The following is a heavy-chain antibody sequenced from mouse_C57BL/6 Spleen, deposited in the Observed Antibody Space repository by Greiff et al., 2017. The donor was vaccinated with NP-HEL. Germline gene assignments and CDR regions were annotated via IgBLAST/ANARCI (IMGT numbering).Heavy chain of an antibody. CDR2: IDPSDSYT. CDR3: AIYGYVYAMDY. CDR1: GYTFTSYW. J-gene: IGHJ4*01. V-gene: IGHV1-59*01. Sequence: VQLQQPGAELVRPGTSVKLSCKASGYTFTSYWMHWVKQRPGQGLEWIGVIDPSDSYTNYNQKFKGKATLTVDTSSSTAYMQLSSLTSEDSAVYYCAIYGYVYAMDYWGQGTSVTVSS. D-gene: IGHD2-2*01.